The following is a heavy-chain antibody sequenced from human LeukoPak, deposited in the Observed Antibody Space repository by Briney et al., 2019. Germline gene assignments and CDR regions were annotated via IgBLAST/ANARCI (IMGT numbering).Heavy chain of an antibody. J-gene: IGHJ4*02. CDR2: ISSSSSYI. V-gene: IGHV3-21*01. CDR3: ARDGRVTVGATRYGY. D-gene: IGHD1-26*01. CDR1: GFTFSSYS. Sequence: GGALRLSCAASGFTFSSYSMNWVRQAQGKGREWGSSISSSSSYIYYADSVKGRFTISRDKAKNSLYMQINSLRAEDTAVYYCARDGRVTVGATRYGYWGQGTLVTVSS.